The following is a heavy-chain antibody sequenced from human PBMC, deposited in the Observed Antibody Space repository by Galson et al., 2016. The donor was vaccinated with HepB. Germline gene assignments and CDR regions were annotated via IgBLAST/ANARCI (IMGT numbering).Heavy chain of an antibody. J-gene: IGHJ3*02. CDR3: ARETSYDSSGYYHAIDI. D-gene: IGHD3-22*01. CDR2: IYHSGST. Sequence: TLSLTCAVSGGSISSGGYSWSWIRQPPGKGLEWIGYIYHSGSTYYTPSLKSRVTISVDRSKNKFSLKLSSVTAADTAVYYCARETSYDSSGYYHAIDIWGQGTMVTVSS. V-gene: IGHV4-30-2*01. CDR1: GGSISSGGYS.